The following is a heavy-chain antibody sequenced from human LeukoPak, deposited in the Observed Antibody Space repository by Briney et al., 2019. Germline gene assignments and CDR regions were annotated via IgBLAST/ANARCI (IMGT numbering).Heavy chain of an antibody. CDR3: ARDGYYGSGSLPLDFDY. CDR1: GFTFSDYY. D-gene: IGHD3-10*01. Sequence: PGGSLRLSCAASGFTFSDYYMSWIRQAPGKGLEWVSHISSSGSTIYYADSVKGRFTISRDNAKNSLYLQMNSLRAEDTAVYYCARDGYYGSGSLPLDFDYWGQGTLVTVSS. CDR2: ISSSGSTI. V-gene: IGHV3-11*01. J-gene: IGHJ4*02.